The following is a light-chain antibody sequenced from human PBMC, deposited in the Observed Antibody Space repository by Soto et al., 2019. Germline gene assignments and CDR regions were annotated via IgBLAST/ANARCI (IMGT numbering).Light chain of an antibody. Sequence: QAVVTQPPSASGTPGQRVTISCSGSSSNIGSNNVNWYQQLPGTAPKLLIYSKNQQPSGVPDRFSGSKSGTSASLAISGLQSEDEADYYCAAWDDSLNGWVFGGGTKLTVL. CDR3: AAWDDSLNGWV. V-gene: IGLV1-44*01. CDR1: SSNIGSNN. CDR2: SKN. J-gene: IGLJ3*02.